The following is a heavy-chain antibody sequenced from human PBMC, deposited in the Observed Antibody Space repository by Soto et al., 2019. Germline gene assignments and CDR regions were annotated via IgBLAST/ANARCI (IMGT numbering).Heavy chain of an antibody. CDR3: AKESIAVAAHFDY. V-gene: IGHV3-30*18. J-gene: IGHJ4*02. D-gene: IGHD6-19*01. CDR1: GFTFSSYG. Sequence: GGSLRLSCAASGFTFSSYGMHWVRQAPGKGLEWVAVISYDGSNKYYADSVKGRFTISRDSSKNTLYLQMNSLRAEDTAVYYCAKESIAVAAHFDYWGQGTLVTVSS. CDR2: ISYDGSNK.